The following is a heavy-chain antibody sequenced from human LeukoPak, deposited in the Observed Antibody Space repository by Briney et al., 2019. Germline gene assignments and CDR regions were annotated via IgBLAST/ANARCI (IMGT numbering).Heavy chain of an antibody. Sequence: GAALQISFQGSGSSFTSYWIGWVRPVPGKGLEWRGIIYPGDSDTRYSPSFQGQVTISADKSISTAYLQWSSLKASDTAMYYCARGYDFDYWGQGTLVTVSS. D-gene: IGHD5-12*01. V-gene: IGHV5-51*01. J-gene: IGHJ4*02. CDR1: GSSFTSYW. CDR2: IYPGDSDT. CDR3: ARGYDFDY.